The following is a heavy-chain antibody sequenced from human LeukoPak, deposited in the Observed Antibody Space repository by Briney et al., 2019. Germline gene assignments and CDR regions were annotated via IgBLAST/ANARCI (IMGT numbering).Heavy chain of an antibody. Sequence: PGGSLRLSCAASGFTFSSYAMHWVRQASGKGLEWVGRIRSKANSYATAYAASVKGRFTISRDDSKNTAYLQMNSLKTEDTAVYYCSYSANFDYWGQGTLVTVSS. CDR1: GFTFSSYA. CDR3: SYSANFDY. V-gene: IGHV3-73*01. J-gene: IGHJ4*02. D-gene: IGHD2-21*01. CDR2: IRSKANSYAT.